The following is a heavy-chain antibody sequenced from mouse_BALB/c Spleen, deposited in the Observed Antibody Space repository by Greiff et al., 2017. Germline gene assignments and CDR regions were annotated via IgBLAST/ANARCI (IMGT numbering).Heavy chain of an antibody. CDR2: IWGDGST. J-gene: IGHJ4*01. CDR1: GFSLTGYG. D-gene: IGHD2-1*01. CDR3: ARAVYYGNYVDYAMDY. Sequence: QVQLKESGPGLVAPSQSLSITCTVSGFSLTGYGVNWVRQPPGKGLEWLGMIWGDGSTDYNSALKSRLSISKDNSKSRVFLKMNSLQTDDTARYYCARAVYYGNYVDYAMDYWGQGTSVTVSS. V-gene: IGHV2-6-7*01.